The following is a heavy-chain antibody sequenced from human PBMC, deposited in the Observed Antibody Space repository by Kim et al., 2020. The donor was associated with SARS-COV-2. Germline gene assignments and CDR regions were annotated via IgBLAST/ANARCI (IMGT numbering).Heavy chain of an antibody. J-gene: IGHJ3*02. Sequence: TNYAQKCQGRVTMTRDTSTSTVYMELSSLRSEDTAVYYCARDNSIWAFDIWGQGTMVTVSS. CDR2: T. V-gene: IGHV1-46*01. CDR3: ARDNSIWAFDI. D-gene: IGHD3-22*01.